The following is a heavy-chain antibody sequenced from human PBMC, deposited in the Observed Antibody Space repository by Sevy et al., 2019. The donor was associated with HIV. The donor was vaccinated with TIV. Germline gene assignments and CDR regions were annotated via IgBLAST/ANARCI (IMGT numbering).Heavy chain of an antibody. Sequence: GGSLRLSCAASGFTFSSYGMHWVRQAPGKGLEWVAVILYDGSNKYYADSVKGRFTISRDNSKNTLYLQMNSLKAGDTDVYYGARGLAALPGYYYGMDVWGQGTAVTVSS. D-gene: IGHD6-6*01. CDR3: ARGLAALPGYYYGMDV. J-gene: IGHJ6*02. CDR2: ILYDGSNK. CDR1: GFTFSSYG. V-gene: IGHV3-30*03.